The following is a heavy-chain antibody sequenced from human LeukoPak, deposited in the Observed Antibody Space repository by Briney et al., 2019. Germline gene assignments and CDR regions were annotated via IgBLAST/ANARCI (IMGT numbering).Heavy chain of an antibody. CDR3: ARGSNSGCHYDY. V-gene: IGHV4-59*01. CDR1: GGSISSYY. Sequence: SETLSLTCTVSGGSISSYYWSWIRQPPGKGLEWMGYMYYSGSTTYNPSLKSRLTISVETSKSQFSLKLSSVTAADTAVYYCARGSNSGCHYDYWGQGTVVSVSS. CDR2: MYYSGST. D-gene: IGHD5-12*01. J-gene: IGHJ4*02.